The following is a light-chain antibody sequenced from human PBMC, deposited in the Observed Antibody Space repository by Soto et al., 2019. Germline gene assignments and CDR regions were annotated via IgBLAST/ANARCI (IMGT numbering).Light chain of an antibody. V-gene: IGLV2-14*02. CDR1: SSDVGSYNL. Sequence: QSALTQPASVSGSPGQSLTISCPGTSSDVGSYNLVSWYQQHPGKAPKLMIYEGDKRPSGVSNRFSGSKSGTSASLAISGLQSEDEADYYCAAWDDSLNGRVFGTGTKVTVL. CDR3: AAWDDSLNGRV. CDR2: EGD. J-gene: IGLJ1*01.